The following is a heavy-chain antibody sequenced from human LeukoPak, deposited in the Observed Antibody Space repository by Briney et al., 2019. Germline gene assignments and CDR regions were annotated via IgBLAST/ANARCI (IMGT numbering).Heavy chain of an antibody. J-gene: IGHJ3*02. CDR1: GYTFTSYG. CDR2: ISAYNGNT. V-gene: IGHV1-18*01. D-gene: IGHD6-19*01. Sequence: GASVKVSRKASGYTFTSYGISWVRQAPGQGLEWMGWISAYNGNTNYAQKFQGRVTMTEDTSTDTAYMGLSSLRSEDTAVYYCATPSVAGTSDAFDIWGQGTMVTVSS. CDR3: ATPSVAGTSDAFDI.